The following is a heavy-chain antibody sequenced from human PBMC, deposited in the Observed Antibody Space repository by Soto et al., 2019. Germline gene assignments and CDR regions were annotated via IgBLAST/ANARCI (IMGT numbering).Heavy chain of an antibody. J-gene: IGHJ4*02. CDR1: GFTFSSYD. V-gene: IGHV3-21*01. CDR2: ISSSSRYI. CDR3: ARDGYCSGGSCYSVPVFDY. Sequence: PGGSLRLSCAAPGFTFSSYDMNWVRQAPGKGLEWVSSISSSSRYIYYADSVKGRFTISRDNAKNSLYLQMHSLRAEDTAVYYCARDGYCSGGSCYSVPVFDYWGQGTLVTVSS. D-gene: IGHD2-15*01.